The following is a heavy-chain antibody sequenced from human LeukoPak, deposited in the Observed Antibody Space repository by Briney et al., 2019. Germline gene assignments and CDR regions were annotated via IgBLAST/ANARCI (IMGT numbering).Heavy chain of an antibody. Sequence: SVKVSCKTSGGTFSSYAISWVRQAPGQGLEWIGDIIPIFDTANYAQKFQGRVTITADESATTSYMELSSLRSEDTAVYYCARDATVRGPYGGHHFYSYMDVWGKGTTVTISS. CDR2: IIPIFDTA. CDR3: ARDATVRGPYGGHHFYSYMDV. V-gene: IGHV1-69*13. J-gene: IGHJ6*03. CDR1: GGTFSSYA. D-gene: IGHD3-10*01.